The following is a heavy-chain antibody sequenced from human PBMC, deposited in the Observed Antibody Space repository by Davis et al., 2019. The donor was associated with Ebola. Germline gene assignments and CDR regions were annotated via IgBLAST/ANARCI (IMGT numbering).Heavy chain of an antibody. CDR1: GGSFSGYY. CDR3: ARLPSFETARRYYYYYGMDV. J-gene: IGHJ6*02. CDR2: INHSGST. D-gene: IGHD6-6*01. Sequence: SETLSLTCAVSGGSFSGYYWSWIRQPPGKGLEWIGEINHSGSTNYNPSLKSRVTISVDTSKNQFSLKLSSVTAADTAVYYCARLPSFETARRYYYYYGMDVWGQGTTVTVSS. V-gene: IGHV4-34*01.